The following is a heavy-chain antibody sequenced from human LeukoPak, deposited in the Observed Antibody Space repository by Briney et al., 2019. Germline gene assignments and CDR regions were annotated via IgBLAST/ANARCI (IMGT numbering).Heavy chain of an antibody. CDR2: INPNSGGT. Sequence: ASVKVSCKASGYTFTGYYMHWVRQAPGQGLEWLGWINPNSGGTNYAQNFQGRVTMTRDTSISTAYMELSRLRSDDTAVYYCARDQGHGGNSWDYWGQGTLVTVSS. V-gene: IGHV1-2*02. CDR1: GYTFTGYY. J-gene: IGHJ4*02. CDR3: ARDQGHGGNSWDY. D-gene: IGHD4-23*01.